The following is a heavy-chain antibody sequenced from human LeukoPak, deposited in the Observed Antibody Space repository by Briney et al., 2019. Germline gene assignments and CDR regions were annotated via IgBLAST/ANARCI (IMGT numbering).Heavy chain of an antibody. Sequence: SETLSLTCTVSGGSISSYYWSWIRQPPGKGLEWIGSIYYSGSTYYNPSLKSRVTISVDTSKNQFSLKLSSVTAADTAVYYCASRARQQLVPDWFDPWGQGTLVTVSS. CDR1: GGSISSYY. J-gene: IGHJ5*02. D-gene: IGHD6-13*01. CDR2: IYYSGST. CDR3: ASRARQQLVPDWFDP. V-gene: IGHV4-59*12.